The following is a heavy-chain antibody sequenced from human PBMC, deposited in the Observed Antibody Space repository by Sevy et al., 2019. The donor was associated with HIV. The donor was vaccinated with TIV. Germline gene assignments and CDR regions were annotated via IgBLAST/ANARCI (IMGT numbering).Heavy chain of an antibody. V-gene: IGHV3-21*01. CDR2: ISSSSSYI. D-gene: IGHD3-22*01. CDR3: TRGTAQDVRGSYYHSSGCLDY. Sequence: GGYLRLSCAASGFTFSSYSMNWVRQAPGKGLEWVSSISSSSSYIYYADSVKGRFTISRDNAKNSLYLQMNSLRAEDTAVYCCTRGTAQDVRGSYYHSSGCLDYWGQGTLVTVSS. CDR1: GFTFSSYS. J-gene: IGHJ4*02.